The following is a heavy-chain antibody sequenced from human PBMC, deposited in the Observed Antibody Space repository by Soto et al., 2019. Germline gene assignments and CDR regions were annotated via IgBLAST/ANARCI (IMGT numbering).Heavy chain of an antibody. CDR2: IDPSDSYT. CDR3: ARHGPPGSPHTYYYYGMDV. V-gene: IGHV5-10-1*01. Sequence: GESLKISCKGSGYSFTSYWISWVRQMPGKGLEWMGRIDPSDSYTNYSPSFRGHVTISADKSISTAYLQWSSLKASDTAMYYCARHGPPGSPHTYYYYGMDVWGQGTTVTVSS. CDR1: GYSFTSYW. J-gene: IGHJ6*02.